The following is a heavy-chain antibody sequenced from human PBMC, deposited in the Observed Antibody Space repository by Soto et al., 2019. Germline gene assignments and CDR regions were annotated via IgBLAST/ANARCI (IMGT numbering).Heavy chain of an antibody. CDR2: INPNSGGT. V-gene: IGHV1-2*02. J-gene: IGHJ6*02. D-gene: IGHD3-22*01. Sequence: ASVKVSCKASGYTFTGYYMHWVGQAPGQGLEWMGWINPNSGGTNYAQKFQGRVTMTRGTSISTAYMEQSRLRSDDTAVYYCASATASLISLVVLLTNAPEYGMDLWAQGTTVTFSS. CDR1: GYTFTGYY. CDR3: ASATASLISLVVLLTNAPEYGMDL.